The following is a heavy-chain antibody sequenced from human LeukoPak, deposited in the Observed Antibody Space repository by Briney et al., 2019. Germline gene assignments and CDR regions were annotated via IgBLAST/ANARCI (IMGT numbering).Heavy chain of an antibody. J-gene: IGHJ4*02. Sequence: PGGSLRLSCTASGFTFGDYAMSWVRQAPGKGLEWVGFIRFKAYGGTTEYAASVKGRFTISRDDSKSIAYLHMDSLKIGDTAVYYCTRLNLEGVVYYFDYWGQGTLVTVSS. CDR3: TRLNLEGVVYYFDY. V-gene: IGHV3-49*04. D-gene: IGHD3-3*01. CDR1: GFTFGDYA. CDR2: IRFKAYGGTT.